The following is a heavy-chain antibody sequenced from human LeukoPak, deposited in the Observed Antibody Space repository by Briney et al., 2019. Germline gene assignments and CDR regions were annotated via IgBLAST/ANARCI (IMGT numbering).Heavy chain of an antibody. Sequence: PGGSLRLSCAASGFTFSSYGMHWVRQAPGKGLEWVAVIWYDGSNKYYADPVKGRFTISRDNSKNTLYLQMNSLRAEDTAVYYCARGDGGSGYYYDYYYGMDVWGQGTTVTVSS. CDR1: GFTFSSYG. V-gene: IGHV3-33*01. CDR2: IWYDGSNK. J-gene: IGHJ6*02. D-gene: IGHD3-22*01. CDR3: ARGDGGSGYYYDYYYGMDV.